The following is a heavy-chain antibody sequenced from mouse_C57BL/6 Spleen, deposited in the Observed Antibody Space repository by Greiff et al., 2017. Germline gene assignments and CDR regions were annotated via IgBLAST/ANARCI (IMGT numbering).Heavy chain of an antibody. D-gene: IGHD2-2*01. Sequence: QVQLQQPGAELVKPGASVKVSCKASVYTFTSYWLHWVKQRPGQGLEWIGRIHPSDRDTNYNQKFKGKATLTVDNSSSTAFMLLSILPSEDSAVYYCAISYGYDRFAYWGQGTLVTGSA. CDR3: AISYGYDRFAY. CDR2: IHPSDRDT. J-gene: IGHJ3*01. CDR1: VYTFTSYW. V-gene: IGHV1-74*01.